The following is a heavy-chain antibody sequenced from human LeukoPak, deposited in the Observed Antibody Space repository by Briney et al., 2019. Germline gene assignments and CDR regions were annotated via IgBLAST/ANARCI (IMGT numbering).Heavy chain of an antibody. D-gene: IGHD3-9*01. V-gene: IGHV1-2*02. J-gene: IGHJ3*02. CDR2: INPNSGGT. CDR3: AGYDILTGEGQNAFDI. Sequence: ASVKVSCKASGYTFTGYYMHWVRQAPGQGLEWMGWINPNSGGTNSAQKFQGRVTMTRDTSISTAYMELSRLRSDDTAVYYCAGYDILTGEGQNAFDIWGQGTMVTVSS. CDR1: GYTFTGYY.